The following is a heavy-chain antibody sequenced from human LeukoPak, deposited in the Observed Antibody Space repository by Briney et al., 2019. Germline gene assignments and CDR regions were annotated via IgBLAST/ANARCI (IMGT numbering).Heavy chain of an antibody. CDR1: GGTFSSYA. D-gene: IGHD3-10*01. Sequence: SVKVSCKASGGTFSSYAISWVRQAPGQGLEWMGRIIPILGIANYAQKFQGRVTITADKSTSTAYMELSSLRSEDAAVYYCARAEYYGSGSYYNDYWGQGTLVTVSS. CDR3: ARAEYYGSGSYYNDY. CDR2: IIPILGIA. J-gene: IGHJ4*02. V-gene: IGHV1-69*04.